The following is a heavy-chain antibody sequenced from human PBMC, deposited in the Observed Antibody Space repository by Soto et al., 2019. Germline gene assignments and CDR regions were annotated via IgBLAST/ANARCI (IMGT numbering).Heavy chain of an antibody. J-gene: IGHJ4*02. CDR2: IIGSGDNT. CDR1: GFTFRSYA. V-gene: IGHV3-23*01. CDR3: AKNGQWLATPPEA. Sequence: EVYLLESGGGLVQRGGSLRLSCTVSGFTFRSYAMNWVRQAPGGGLEWVSNIIGSGDNTYYADSVKGRFTVSRDNSKNKLHLQMNDLRPEDTATYYCAKNGQWLATPPEAWGQGTLVTVSS. D-gene: IGHD6-19*01.